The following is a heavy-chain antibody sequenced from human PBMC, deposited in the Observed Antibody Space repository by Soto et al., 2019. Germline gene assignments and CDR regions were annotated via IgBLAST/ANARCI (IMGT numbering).Heavy chain of an antibody. CDR2: ISYDGNNK. J-gene: IGHJ6*02. Sequence: QVQLVESGGGVVQPGRSLRLSCAASGFTFTTYAIHWVRQAPGKGLEWVAVISYDGNNKYYADSVKGRFTISRDISKNTVYLQMNNLRTEDTAMYYCAKGGSGNYLTYYYYYGMDVWGLGTTVTVSS. V-gene: IGHV3-30*04. CDR1: GFTFTTYA. D-gene: IGHD3-22*01. CDR3: AKGGSGNYLTYYYYYGMDV.